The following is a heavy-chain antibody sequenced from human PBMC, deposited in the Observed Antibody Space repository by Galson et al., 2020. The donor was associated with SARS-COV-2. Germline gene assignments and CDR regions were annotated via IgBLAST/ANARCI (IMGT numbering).Heavy chain of an antibody. CDR1: GGSIGTGAYY. V-gene: IGHV4-31*03. CDR2: ISYSGNT. CDR3: ARMRSAIIGFDL. Sequence: SETLSLTCTVSGGSIGTGAYYWSLIRPHPGRGLEWIASISYSGNTYYNPSLKSRVSMSVDTSKNQFARRLSSVSAADTAVYHCARMRSAIIGFDLWGRGTMVTVSS. D-gene: IGHD2-21*02. J-gene: IGHJ3*01.